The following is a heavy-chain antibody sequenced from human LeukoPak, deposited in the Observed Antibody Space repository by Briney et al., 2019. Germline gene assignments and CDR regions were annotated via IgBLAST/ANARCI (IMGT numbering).Heavy chain of an antibody. CDR3: AKESEYQLLHNWFDP. V-gene: IGHV3-23*01. CDR1: GFTFSSYA. CDR2: ISGSGGST. D-gene: IGHD2-2*01. Sequence: GGSLRLSCAASGFTFSSYAMSWVRQAPGKGLEWVSAISGSGGSTYYADSAKGRFTISRDNSKNTLYLQMNSLRAEDTAVYYCAKESEYQLLHNWFDPWGQGTLVTVSS. J-gene: IGHJ5*02.